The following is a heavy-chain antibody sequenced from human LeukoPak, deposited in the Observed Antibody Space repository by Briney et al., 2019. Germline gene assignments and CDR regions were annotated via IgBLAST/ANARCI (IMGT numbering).Heavy chain of an antibody. CDR3: ARGLSVAAAGNGMDV. CDR1: GGSFSGYY. J-gene: IGHJ6*02. CDR2: INHSGST. V-gene: IGHV4-34*01. D-gene: IGHD6-13*01. Sequence: PSETLSLTCAVYGGSFSGYYWSWIRQPPGKGLEWIGEINHSGSTNYNPSLKSRVTISVDTSKNQFSLKLSSVTAADAAVYYCARGLSVAAAGNGMDVWGQGTTVTVSS.